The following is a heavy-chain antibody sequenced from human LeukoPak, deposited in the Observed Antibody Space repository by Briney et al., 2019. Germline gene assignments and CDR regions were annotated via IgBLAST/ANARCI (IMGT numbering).Heavy chain of an antibody. J-gene: IGHJ4*02. CDR3: AGGYDIYLDY. CDR1: GDSLSSGSYY. V-gene: IGHV4-31*03. D-gene: IGHD3-22*01. CDR2: MYYSGST. Sequence: SETLSLPCTVSGDSLSSGSYYWSWIRQHPGKGLEWIGYMYYSGSTYYNPSLKSRVTISVDTSKNQFSLNLTSVTAADTAVYYCAGGYDIYLDYWGQGTLVTVSS.